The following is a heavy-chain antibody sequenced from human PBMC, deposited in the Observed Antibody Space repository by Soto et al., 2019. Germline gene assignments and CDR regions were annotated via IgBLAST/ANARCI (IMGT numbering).Heavy chain of an antibody. CDR2: ISGSGGST. CDR1: GFTFSSYA. D-gene: IGHD4-4*01. V-gene: IGHV3-23*01. CDR3: AKGERGVTTASDY. Sequence: EVQLLESGGGLVQPGGSLRLSCAASGFTFSSYAMSWVRQAPGKGLEWVSAISGSGGSTYYADSVKGRFTISRDNSKNTLYLQMNSLRVEDTAVYYCAKGERGVTTASDYWGQGTLVTVSS. J-gene: IGHJ4*02.